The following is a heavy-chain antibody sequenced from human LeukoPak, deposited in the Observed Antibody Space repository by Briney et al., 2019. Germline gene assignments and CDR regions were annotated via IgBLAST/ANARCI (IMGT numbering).Heavy chain of an antibody. CDR1: GFTFTSYV. J-gene: IGHJ3*02. CDR3: ARLYSSSSGKAFDI. D-gene: IGHD6-6*01. CDR2: ISYDGSNK. V-gene: IGHV3-30*03. Sequence: HPGGSLRLSCAASGFTFTSYVMHWVRQAPGKGLQWVALISYDGSNKYYADSVKGRFTISRDNSKNTLYLQMNSLRAEDTAVYYCARLYSSSSGKAFDIWGQGTMVTVSS.